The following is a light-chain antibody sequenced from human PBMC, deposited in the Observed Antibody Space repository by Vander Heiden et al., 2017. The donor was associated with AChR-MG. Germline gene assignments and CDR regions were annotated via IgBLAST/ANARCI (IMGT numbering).Light chain of an antibody. CDR2: DVI. J-gene: IGLJ3*02. CDR1: SSDIGVDNC. CDR3: SSYTGTYTSVV. V-gene: IGLV2-11*01. Sequence: QSALTPPRSVSGSPGQSVPIPCTGTSSDIGVDNCVSWFQQHPGKAPKLIIYDVIRRPSGVPDRFSGSKSGNTASLTISGLRPEDEADYHCSSYTGTYTSVVFGGGTRLTVL.